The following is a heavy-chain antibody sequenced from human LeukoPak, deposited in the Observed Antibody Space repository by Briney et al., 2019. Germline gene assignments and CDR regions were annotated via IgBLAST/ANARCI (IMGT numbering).Heavy chain of an antibody. CDR1: GFTVSSNY. V-gene: IGHV3-53*01. J-gene: IGHJ4*02. CDR2: IYSGGST. D-gene: IGHD5-12*01. CDR3: AREGRSGYDSRYFDY. Sequence: VGSLRLSCAASGFTVSSNYMSWVRQAPGKGLKWVSVIYSGGSTYYADSVKDRFTISRDNSKNTLYLQMNSLRAEDTAVYYCAREGRSGYDSRYFDYWGQGPLVTVSS.